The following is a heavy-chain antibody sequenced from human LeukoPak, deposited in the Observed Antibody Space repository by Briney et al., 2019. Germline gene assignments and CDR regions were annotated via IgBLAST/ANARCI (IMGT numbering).Heavy chain of an antibody. Sequence: SETLSLTCTVSGGSISGYYWSWVRQPPGKGLEWIGYIYDSGSTNHNPSLKSRVTISVDTSKNQFSLKLSSVTAADTAIYYCARQRPYSSGWQPSNCDYWGQGTLVTVSS. V-gene: IGHV4-59*08. J-gene: IGHJ4*02. CDR1: GGSISGYY. CDR3: ARQRPYSSGWQPSNCDY. CDR2: IYDSGST. D-gene: IGHD6-19*01.